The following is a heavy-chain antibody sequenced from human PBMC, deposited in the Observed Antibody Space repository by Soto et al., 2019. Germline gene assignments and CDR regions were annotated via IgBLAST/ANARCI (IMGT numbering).Heavy chain of an antibody. Sequence: EVQLLESGGKLVQPGGSLTLSCAASGFTFSTYAMAWVRQAPGKGLEWVSGVSASGLNTDYADPVKGRFYISRDNSKNTVSLPMNSLRAEATALYYCAKDRPRRPSGYFFEYWGQGTPVTVSS. J-gene: IGHJ4*02. CDR1: GFTFSTYA. CDR3: AKDRPRRPSGYFFEY. CDR2: VSASGLNT. D-gene: IGHD1-1*01. V-gene: IGHV3-23*01.